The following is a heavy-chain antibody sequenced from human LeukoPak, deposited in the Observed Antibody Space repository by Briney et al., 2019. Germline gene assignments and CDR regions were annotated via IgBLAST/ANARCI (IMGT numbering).Heavy chain of an antibody. CDR1: GGSISSSSYY. CDR2: IYYSVST. Sequence: SETLSLTCTVSGGSISSSSYYWGWIRQPPGKGLEWIMSIYYSVSTYYNPSLKSRVTISVDTSKNQFSLKLSSVTAADTAVYYCASNPTYYDFWSAYYRANYYFDYWGQGTLVTVSS. J-gene: IGHJ4*02. CDR3: ASNPTYYDFWSAYYRANYYFDY. V-gene: IGHV4-39*01. D-gene: IGHD3-3*01.